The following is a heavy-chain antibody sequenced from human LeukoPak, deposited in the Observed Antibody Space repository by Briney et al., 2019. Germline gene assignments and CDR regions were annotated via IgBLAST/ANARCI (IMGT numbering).Heavy chain of an antibody. V-gene: IGHV5-51*01. CDR2: IYPGDSDT. CDR1: GYSFTRHW. CDR3: ARQGNWNDVYFDY. J-gene: IGHJ4*02. Sequence: GESLKISCKGSGYSFTRHWIGWVRQMPGKGLEWMGIIYPGDSDTRYSPSFQGQVTISADKSISTAYLQWSSLKASDTAMYYCARQGNWNDVYFDYWGQGTLVPVSS. D-gene: IGHD1-1*01.